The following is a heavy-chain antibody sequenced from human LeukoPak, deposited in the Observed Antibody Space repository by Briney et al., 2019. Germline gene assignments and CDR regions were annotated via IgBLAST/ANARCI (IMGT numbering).Heavy chain of an antibody. D-gene: IGHD6-25*01. CDR3: ASSSGY. J-gene: IGHJ4*02. Sequence: GGSLRLSCAGSGFSFSNYEVNWVRQAPGKGLEWVSYISETGGTIHHADSVKGRFTISRDNAKNSLYLQMNSLRAEDTAVYYCASSSGYWGQGTLVTVSS. CDR1: GFSFSNYE. V-gene: IGHV3-48*03. CDR2: ISETGGTI.